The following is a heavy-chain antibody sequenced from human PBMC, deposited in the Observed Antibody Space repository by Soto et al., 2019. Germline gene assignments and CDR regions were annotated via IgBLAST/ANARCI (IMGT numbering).Heavy chain of an antibody. J-gene: IGHJ4*02. CDR3: ARSKFDPVNRYFDH. CDR1: GDSISSGNYY. V-gene: IGHV4-31*03. Sequence: QLQLQESGPGLVKPSQTLSLTCNVSGDSISSGNYYWNWIRQIPGKGLEWIGYIFYTGRTYYNPSIESRFSIAIDTSKNQFSLILNSVTAADTAVSYCARSKFDPVNRYFDHWGQGTLVTVAS. D-gene: IGHD3-10*01. CDR2: IFYTGRT.